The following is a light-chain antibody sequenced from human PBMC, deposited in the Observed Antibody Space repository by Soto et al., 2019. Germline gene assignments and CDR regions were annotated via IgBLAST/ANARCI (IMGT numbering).Light chain of an antibody. CDR1: SGHSNYA. V-gene: IGLV4-69*01. CDR3: QTWGTGIVV. J-gene: IGLJ2*01. Sequence: QPVLTQSPSASASLGASVKLTCTLSSGHSNYAIAWHQQQPEKGPRYLMTLNSDGSHTKGDGIPDRFSGSNSGAERYLTISSLQSEDEADYYCQTWGTGIVVFGGGTKLTVL. CDR2: LNSDGSH.